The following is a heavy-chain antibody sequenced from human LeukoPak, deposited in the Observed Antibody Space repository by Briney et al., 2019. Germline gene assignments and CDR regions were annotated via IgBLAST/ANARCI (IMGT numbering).Heavy chain of an antibody. J-gene: IGHJ4*02. V-gene: IGHV4-34*01. CDR1: GVSFSGYY. D-gene: IGHD3-22*01. Sequence: SETLSLTCAVYGVSFSGYYWSWIRQPPGKGLEWIGEINHSGSTNYNPSLKSRVTISVDTSKNQFSLKLSSVTAADTAVYYCAGGDYYDSSGFDYWGQGTLVTVSS. CDR3: AGGDYYDSSGFDY. CDR2: INHSGST.